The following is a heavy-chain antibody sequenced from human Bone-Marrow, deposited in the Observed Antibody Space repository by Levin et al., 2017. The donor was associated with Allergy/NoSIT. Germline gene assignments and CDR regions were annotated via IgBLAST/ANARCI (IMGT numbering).Heavy chain of an antibody. J-gene: IGHJ4*02. CDR1: GYTFTGSF. Sequence: GGSLRLSCKASGYTFTGSFMHWVRQAPGQGLEWMGRINPNSGDTTYAQKFQGRVTMTRDTSISTAYMELTTLRSDDTAVYYCAVYNPPPYWGQGTLVTVSS. CDR2: INPNSGDT. D-gene: IGHD1-14*01. V-gene: IGHV1-2*06. CDR3: AVYNPPPY.